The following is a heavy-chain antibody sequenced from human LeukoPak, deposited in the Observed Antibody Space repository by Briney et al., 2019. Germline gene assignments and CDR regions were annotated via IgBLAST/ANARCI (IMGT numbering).Heavy chain of an antibody. CDR3: ARGPDHAKVGY. Sequence: SQTLSLTCTVSGGSFTSGNYKWRWLRQPAGKGLEWIGRIYTNGNTDYSPSLKSRVTISIDMSKNQFFLKLSSVTAADTAVYYCARGPDHAKVGYWGQGTLVTVSS. J-gene: IGHJ4*02. V-gene: IGHV4-61*02. D-gene: IGHD1-26*01. CDR2: IYTNGNT. CDR1: GGSFTSGNYK.